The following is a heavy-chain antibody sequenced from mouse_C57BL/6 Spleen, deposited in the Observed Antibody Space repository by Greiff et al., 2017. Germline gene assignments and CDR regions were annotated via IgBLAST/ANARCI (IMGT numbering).Heavy chain of an antibody. CDR3: AREGDGYPYYYAMDY. CDR1: GYTFTSYW. D-gene: IGHD2-3*01. Sequence: QVQLQQPGAELVQPGASVKLSCKASGYTFTSYWMHWVKQRPGQGLEWIGMIHPNSGSTNYNEKFKSKATLTVDKSSSTAYMQLSSLTSEDSAVYYCAREGDGYPYYYAMDYWGQGTSVTVSS. V-gene: IGHV1-64*01. J-gene: IGHJ4*01. CDR2: IHPNSGST.